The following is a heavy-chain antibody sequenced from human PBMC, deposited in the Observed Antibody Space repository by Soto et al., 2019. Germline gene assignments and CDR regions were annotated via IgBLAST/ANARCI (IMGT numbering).Heavy chain of an antibody. CDR3: GRGNSIKLLLGYYYGMDV. CDR1: GGTFSIYA. V-gene: IGHV1-69*01. J-gene: IGHJ6*02. CDR2: IVPIFGTA. Sequence: QVQLVQSGAEVKKPGSSVKVSCKASGGTFSIYAISWVRQAPGQGLEWMGVIVPIFGTANYAQKFQCRVTITAAESSSTAYLALSRLRSEDTAVYDCGRGNSIKLLLGYYYGMDVWGPGKRVTVSS. D-gene: IGHD3-22*01.